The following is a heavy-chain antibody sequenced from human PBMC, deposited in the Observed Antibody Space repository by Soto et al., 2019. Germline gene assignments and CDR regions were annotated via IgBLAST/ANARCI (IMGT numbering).Heavy chain of an antibody. Sequence: QVQLQESGPGLVKPSQTLSLTCTVSGGSITGGNYQWTWIRQHPAKGLEWIGNIHHSGSTYYNPSLRDRVTISVDTSENQFALKLSSVTAADTAVYFCARRASSGRDPFYFDSWGQGTLFAVCS. CDR3: ARRASSGRDPFYFDS. CDR2: IHHSGST. J-gene: IGHJ4*02. CDR1: GGSITGGNYQ. V-gene: IGHV4-31*03. D-gene: IGHD6-6*01.